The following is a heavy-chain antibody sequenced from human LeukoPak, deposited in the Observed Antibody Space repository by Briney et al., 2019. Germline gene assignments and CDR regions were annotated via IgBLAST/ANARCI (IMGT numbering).Heavy chain of an antibody. D-gene: IGHD3-22*01. CDR1: GFTVSSNY. CDR2: IYSGGST. J-gene: IGHJ4*02. CDR3: PRVTGYYNPGPLDS. V-gene: IGHV3-66*01. Sequence: PGGSLRLSCAVSGFTVSSNYMTWVRQAPGKGLEWVSLIYSGGSTYYADSVKGRFTISRDNSKNTLYLQMNTLGSADTAVYYCPRVTGYYNPGPLDSWGQGTLVTVSS.